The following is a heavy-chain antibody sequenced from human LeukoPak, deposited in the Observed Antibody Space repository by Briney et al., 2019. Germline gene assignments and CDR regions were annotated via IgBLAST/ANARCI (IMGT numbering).Heavy chain of an antibody. D-gene: IGHD3-10*01. V-gene: IGHV3-74*01. J-gene: IGHJ2*01. CDR3: ASGRGWYFDL. CDR2: INSEGRII. Sequence: GGSLRLSCAASGFTFSNYWMHWVRQVPGEGLVLVSHINSEGRIINYAVSLKSRFTISRENAKKTLYLQMNSLRVEDTAVYYCASGRGWYFDLWGRGTLVTVSS. CDR1: GFTFSNYW.